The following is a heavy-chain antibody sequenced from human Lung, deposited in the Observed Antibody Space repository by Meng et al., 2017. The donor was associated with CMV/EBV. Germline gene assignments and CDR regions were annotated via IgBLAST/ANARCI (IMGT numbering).Heavy chain of an antibody. V-gene: IGHV4-39*01. CDR1: GGSISSNGYY. CDR2: IYHSGST. J-gene: IGHJ4*02. Sequence: QVQLQASGPGLVKASETLSLTCTVSGGSISSNGYYWDWVRQPPGKGLEWIGAIYHSGSTSYNPSLQSRVTMFVDTSKNQFSLMLTSVTATDTAVYYCARRRGGSGRDCWGQGTLVTVSS. CDR3: ARRRGGSGRDC. D-gene: IGHD3-10*01.